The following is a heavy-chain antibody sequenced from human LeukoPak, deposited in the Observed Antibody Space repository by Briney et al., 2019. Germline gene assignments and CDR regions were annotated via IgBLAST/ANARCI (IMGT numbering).Heavy chain of an antibody. CDR2: IIPIFGTA. V-gene: IGHV1-69*01. CDR3: ALTRRIQLWFGY. Sequence: SVKVSCKASGGTFSSYAISWVRQAPGQGLEWMGGIIPIFGTANYAQKFQGRVTITADESTSTAYMELSSLRSDDTAVYYCALTRRIQLWFGYWGQGTLVTVSS. J-gene: IGHJ4*02. CDR1: GGTFSSYA. D-gene: IGHD5-18*01.